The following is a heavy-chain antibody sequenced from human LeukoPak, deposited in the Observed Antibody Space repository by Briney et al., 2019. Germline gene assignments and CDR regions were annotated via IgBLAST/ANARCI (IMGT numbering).Heavy chain of an antibody. D-gene: IGHD2-15*01. CDR3: AKDGSLHYYYYYYMDV. Sequence: PGGSLRLSCVASGFDFSNYGMHWVRQAPGKGLEWVAFIRSTGNNKYYIDSAKGRFTVSRDNSKNTLSLQMNSLRDEDTAVYYCAKDGSLHYYYYYYMDVWGKGTTVTISS. J-gene: IGHJ6*03. CDR2: IRSTGNNK. CDR1: GFDFSNYG. V-gene: IGHV3-30*02.